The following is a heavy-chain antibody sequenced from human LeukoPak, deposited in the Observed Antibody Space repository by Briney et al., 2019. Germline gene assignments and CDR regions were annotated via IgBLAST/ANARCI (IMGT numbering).Heavy chain of an antibody. D-gene: IGHD3-22*01. CDR3: ARELSSGYYYDPFDH. J-gene: IGHJ4*02. V-gene: IGHV4-34*01. CDR1: GGSFSGYY. CDR2: INHSGST. Sequence: SETLSLTCAVYGGSFSGYYWSWIRQPPGKGLEWIGEINHSGSTNYNPSLKSRVTISVDTSKNQFSLKLSSVTAADTAVYYCARELSSGYYYDPFDHWGQGTLVTVSS.